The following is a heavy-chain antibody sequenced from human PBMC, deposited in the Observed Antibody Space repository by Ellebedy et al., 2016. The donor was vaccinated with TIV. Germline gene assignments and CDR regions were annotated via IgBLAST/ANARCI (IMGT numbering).Heavy chain of an antibody. Sequence: PGGSLRLSCGASGFIFKNFLMYWVRQAPGKGPEWVSRISADGSTTNYADSVKGRFSISRDNAKNMVFLQMNSLRVEDTAVYYCARAHFWGQGTLVTVSS. D-gene: IGHD3-3*02. V-gene: IGHV3-74*01. CDR2: ISADGSTT. J-gene: IGHJ4*02. CDR1: GFIFKNFL. CDR3: ARAHF.